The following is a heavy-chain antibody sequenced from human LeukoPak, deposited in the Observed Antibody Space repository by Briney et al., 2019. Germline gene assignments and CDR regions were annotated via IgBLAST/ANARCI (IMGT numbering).Heavy chain of an antibody. J-gene: IGHJ2*01. V-gene: IGHV3-23*01. CDR3: ASGYSSGWYPNWYFDL. Sequence: GGSLRLSCAASGFTFSSYVMSWVCQAPGKGLEWVSTISGSGVSTYYADSVKGRFTISRDNSKNTLYLQMNSLRAEDTAVYYCASGYSSGWYPNWYFDLWGRGTLVTVSS. D-gene: IGHD6-19*01. CDR2: ISGSGVST. CDR1: GFTFSSYV.